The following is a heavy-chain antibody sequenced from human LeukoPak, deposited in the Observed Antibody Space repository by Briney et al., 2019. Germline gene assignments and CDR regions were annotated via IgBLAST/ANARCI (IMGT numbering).Heavy chain of an antibody. CDR1: GGSISSYY. V-gene: IGHV4-59*01. CDR2: IYYSGKT. CDR3: ARGFNWFDP. J-gene: IGHJ5*02. Sequence: SETLSLTCTVSGGSISSYYWSWIRQAPGKGLECIAYIYYSGKTNYNPSLKSRVTMSVDTSKNQISLKLTSVTAADTAVYYCARGFNWFDPWGRGTLATVSS.